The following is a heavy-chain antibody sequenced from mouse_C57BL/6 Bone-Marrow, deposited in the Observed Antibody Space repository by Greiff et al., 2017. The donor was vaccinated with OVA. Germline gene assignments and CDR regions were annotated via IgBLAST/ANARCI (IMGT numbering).Heavy chain of an antibody. Sequence: EVMLVESGGDLVKPGGSLKLSCAASGFTFSSYGMSWVRQTPDKRLEWVATISSGGSYTYYPDSVKGRFTISRDNAKNTLYLQMSSLKSEDTAMYYCARHPYSNYVGYFDVWGTGTTVTVSS. V-gene: IGHV5-6*01. CDR2: ISSGGSYT. J-gene: IGHJ1*03. CDR3: ARHPYSNYVGYFDV. D-gene: IGHD2-5*01. CDR1: GFTFSSYG.